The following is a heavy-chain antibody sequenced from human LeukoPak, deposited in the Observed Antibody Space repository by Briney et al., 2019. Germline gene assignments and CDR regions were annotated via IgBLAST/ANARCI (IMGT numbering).Heavy chain of an antibody. CDR1: GGSISSGDYY. V-gene: IGHV4-30-4*01. CDR3: ASNCGGDCFSDY. CDR2: IYYSGST. J-gene: IGHJ4*02. Sequence: PSETLSLTCTVSGGSISSGDYYWSWIRQPPGKGLEWIGYIYYSGSTYYNPSLKGRVTISVDMSKSQFSLKLSSVTAADTAVYYCASNCGGDCFSDYWGQGTLVTVSS. D-gene: IGHD2-21*02.